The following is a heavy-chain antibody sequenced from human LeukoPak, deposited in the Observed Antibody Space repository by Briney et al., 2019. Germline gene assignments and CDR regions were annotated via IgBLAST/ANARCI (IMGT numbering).Heavy chain of an antibody. Sequence: SETLSLTCAVYGGSFSGYYWTWIRQPPGKGLEWVGEINHSRNTNYSPSLKSRATISVDTSKNQFSLKLSSVTAADTAVYYCARVGGSGWYYDYWGQGTLVTVSS. D-gene: IGHD6-19*01. J-gene: IGHJ4*02. CDR2: INHSRNT. CDR3: ARVGGSGWYYDY. V-gene: IGHV4-34*01. CDR1: GGSFSGYY.